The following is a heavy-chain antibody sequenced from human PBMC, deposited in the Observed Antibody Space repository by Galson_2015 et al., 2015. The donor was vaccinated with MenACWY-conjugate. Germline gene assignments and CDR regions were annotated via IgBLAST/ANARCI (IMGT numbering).Heavy chain of an antibody. V-gene: IGHV4-39*01. CDR1: GGSISSSNYF. CDR2: IHYSAAT. D-gene: IGHD2-15*01. J-gene: IGHJ5*02. CDR3: AKGLLVVLVATPKTYSWFDP. Sequence: SETLSLTCTVSGGSISSSNYFWGWLRHPQGKGLEWIGRIHYSAATNYNPSLKSRVTMSADTSKDQISLDPTTVTAADTAVYYSAKGLLVVLVATPKTYSWFDPWGQGTLVTVSS.